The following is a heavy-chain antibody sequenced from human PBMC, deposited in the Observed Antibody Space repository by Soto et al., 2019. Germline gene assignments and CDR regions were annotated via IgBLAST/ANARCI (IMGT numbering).Heavy chain of an antibody. CDR3: ARDPFRYYDFWSGYYTGYFDY. Sequence: GGSLRLSCAASGFTFSSYWMSWVRQAPGKGLEWVANIKQDGSEKYYVDSVMGRFTISRDNAKNSLYLQMNSLRAEDTAVYYCARDPFRYYDFWSGYYTGYFDYWGQGTLVTVSS. CDR1: GFTFSSYW. V-gene: IGHV3-7*01. J-gene: IGHJ4*02. D-gene: IGHD3-3*01. CDR2: IKQDGSEK.